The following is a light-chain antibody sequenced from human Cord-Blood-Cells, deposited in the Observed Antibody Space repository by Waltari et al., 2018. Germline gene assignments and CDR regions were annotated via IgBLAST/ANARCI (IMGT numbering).Light chain of an antibody. CDR1: QSISSS. V-gene: IGKV1-39*01. J-gene: IGKJ1*01. CDR2: AAS. CDR3: QQSYSTPLPT. Sequence: DIQMTQSPSSLSASVGDRVTIPCRASQSISSSLNWYQQKPGKAPKLLIYAASSLQSGVASRFSGSGSGTDFTLTISSLQPEDFATYYCQQSYSTPLPTFGQGTKVEIK.